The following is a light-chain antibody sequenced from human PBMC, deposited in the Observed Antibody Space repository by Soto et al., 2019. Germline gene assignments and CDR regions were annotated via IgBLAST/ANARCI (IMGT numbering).Light chain of an antibody. CDR1: SSNIGAGYD. Sequence: QAVVTQPPSVSGAPGQRVTISCTGSSSNIGAGYDVHWYQQLPGTAPKLLVHGNTDRPSGVPDRFSGSKSGTSASLAITGLQAEAEADYYCQSYDSSLSGWLFGGGTKLTVL. CDR3: QSYDSSLSGWL. CDR2: GNT. V-gene: IGLV1-40*01. J-gene: IGLJ2*01.